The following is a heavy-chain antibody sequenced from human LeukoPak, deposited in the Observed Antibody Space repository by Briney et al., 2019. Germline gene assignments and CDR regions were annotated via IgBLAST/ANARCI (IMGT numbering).Heavy chain of an antibody. D-gene: IGHD6-13*01. CDR2: ISGRGRGGST. CDR1: GFTFSSFA. V-gene: IGHV3-23*01. J-gene: IGHJ3*02. CDR3: AKKGSNKRSDAFDI. Sequence: GSLRLSCAASGFTFSSFALSWVRQAPGKGLEWVSAISGRGRGGSTYYADSVKGRFTISRDNSKNTLYLQMNSLRAEDTAVYYCAKKGSNKRSDAFDIWGQGTMVTVSS.